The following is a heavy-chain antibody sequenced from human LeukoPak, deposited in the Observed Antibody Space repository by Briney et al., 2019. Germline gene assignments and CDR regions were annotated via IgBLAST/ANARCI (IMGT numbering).Heavy chain of an antibody. CDR1: GFSFSSYG. D-gene: IGHD3-16*01. CDR3: AKSRGDTSPDY. Sequence: GRSLRLSCAASGFSFSSYGMHWVRQAPGKGLEWVAVISNDGSEKYYADSVKGRFTISRDNSKNTLYLQMNSLRAEDTAVYYCAKSRGDTSPDYWGQGTLVTVSS. V-gene: IGHV3-30*18. J-gene: IGHJ4*02. CDR2: ISNDGSEK.